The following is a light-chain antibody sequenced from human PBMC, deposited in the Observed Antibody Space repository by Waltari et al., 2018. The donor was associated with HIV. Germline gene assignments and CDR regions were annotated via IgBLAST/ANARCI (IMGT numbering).Light chain of an antibody. CDR1: SNDVGGYNY. Sequence: QSALTQPASVSGSPGQSITISCTGSSNDVGGYNYVSWYQHHPGKAPRLMIYDVSTRPSGVSDRFSGSKSDDTASLTISCLQPEDEADYYCESYTSTSVWVFGGGTRLTVL. CDR2: DVS. V-gene: IGLV2-14*03. CDR3: ESYTSTSVWV. J-gene: IGLJ3*02.